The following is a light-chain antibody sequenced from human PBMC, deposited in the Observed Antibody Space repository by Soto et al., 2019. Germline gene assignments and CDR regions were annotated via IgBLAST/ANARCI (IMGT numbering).Light chain of an antibody. CDR2: GNS. V-gene: IGLV1-40*01. CDR1: SSNIGAGYD. Sequence: QSVLTQPPSVSGAPGQRVTISCTGSSSNIGAGYDVHWYQQLPGTAPKRLIYGNSNRPSGVPDRFSGFKSGTSASLAITGLQAEDEADYYFQSYERCLSVLFGGGTKLTVL. J-gene: IGLJ2*01. CDR3: QSYERCLSVL.